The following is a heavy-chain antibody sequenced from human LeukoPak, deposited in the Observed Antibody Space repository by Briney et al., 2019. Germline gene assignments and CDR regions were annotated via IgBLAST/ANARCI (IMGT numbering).Heavy chain of an antibody. V-gene: IGHV3-23*01. J-gene: IGHJ4*02. CDR1: GFTFSSYA. D-gene: IGHD1-1*01. CDR3: KTWNYVEY. CDR2: ISNSGGDT. Sequence: GGSLRLSCAASGFTFSSYATSWVRQAPGKGLEWVSAISNSGGDTSYSNSVKGRFTLSRDNSKSTLYLQMNSLRAADTAIYYLKTWNYVEYWGQGTLVTVSS.